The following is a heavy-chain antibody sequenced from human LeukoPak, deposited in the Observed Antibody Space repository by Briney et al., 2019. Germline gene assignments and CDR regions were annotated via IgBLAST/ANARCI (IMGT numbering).Heavy chain of an antibody. CDR1: GGSISSGDYY. J-gene: IGHJ4*02. D-gene: IGHD5-12*01. CDR2: IYYSGST. CDR3: ASNRGYDSQVDY. Sequence: PSQTLSLTCTVSGGSISSGDYYWSWIRQPPGKGLEWIGYIYYSGSTYYNPSLKSRVTISVDTSKNQFSLKLSSVTAADTAVYYCASNRGYDSQVDYWGQGTLVTVSS. V-gene: IGHV4-30-4*01.